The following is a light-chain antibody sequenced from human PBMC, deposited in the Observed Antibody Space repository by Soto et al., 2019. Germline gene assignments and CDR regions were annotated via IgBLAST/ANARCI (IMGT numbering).Light chain of an antibody. V-gene: IGKV2-28*01. CDR3: MQALQTAWT. Sequence: DIVMTQSPLSLPVTPGEPASISCRSSQSLLHSNGYNYLDWYLQKPGQSPQLLIYLGSNRASGVPDRFSGSGSATDFTLKISRVEAEDVGVYYCMQALQTAWTFGQGTKV. J-gene: IGKJ1*01. CDR2: LGS. CDR1: QSLLHSNGYNY.